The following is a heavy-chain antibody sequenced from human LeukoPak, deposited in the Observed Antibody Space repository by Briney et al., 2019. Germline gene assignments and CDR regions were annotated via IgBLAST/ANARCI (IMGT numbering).Heavy chain of an antibody. CDR2: ISYDGSNK. Sequence: GRSLRLSCAASGFTFSSYGMHWVRQAPGKGLEWVAVISYDGSNKYYADSVKGRFTISRDNSKNTLYLQMNSLRAEDTAVYYCANDDYYGSGSYFPSFDYWGQGTLVTVSS. V-gene: IGHV3-30*18. J-gene: IGHJ4*02. D-gene: IGHD3-10*01. CDR1: GFTFSSYG. CDR3: ANDDYYGSGSYFPSFDY.